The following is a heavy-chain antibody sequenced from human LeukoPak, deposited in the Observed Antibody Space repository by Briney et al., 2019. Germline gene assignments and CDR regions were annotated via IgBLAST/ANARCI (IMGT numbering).Heavy chain of an antibody. CDR3: ARVASGSNYYGMDI. CDR1: GGSINTYF. V-gene: IGHV4-59*01. J-gene: IGHJ6*02. Sequence: PLETLSLTCTVSGGSINTYFWSWIRQPPGKGLEWIGYIYYSGSTNYNPSLKSRVTISVDTSKNQFSLKLSSLTAADTAVYYCARVASGSNYYGMDIWGQGTTVTVSS. CDR2: IYYSGST. D-gene: IGHD3/OR15-3a*01.